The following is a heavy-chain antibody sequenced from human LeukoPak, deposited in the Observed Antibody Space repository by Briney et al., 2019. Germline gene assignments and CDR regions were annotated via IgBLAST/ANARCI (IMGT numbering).Heavy chain of an antibody. V-gene: IGHV4-34*01. D-gene: IGHD6-6*01. CDR3: ARISASRNYYYYYYMDV. CDR1: GGSFSGYY. J-gene: IGHJ6*03. Sequence: SETLSLTCAVYGGSFSGYYWSWIRQPPGKGLEWIGEINHSGSTNYNPSLKSRVTISVDTSKNQFSLKLSSVTAADTAVYYCARISASRNYYYYYYMDVWGKGTTVTVSS. CDR2: INHSGST.